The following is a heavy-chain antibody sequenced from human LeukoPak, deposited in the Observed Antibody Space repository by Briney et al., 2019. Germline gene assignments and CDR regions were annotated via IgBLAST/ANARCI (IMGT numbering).Heavy chain of an antibody. CDR2: IKQDGTQN. Sequence: GGSLRLSCVASGFXFSSYWISWVRQAPGKGLEWVANIKQDGTQNYYVDSVKGRFIISRDNAKNSLYLQMNSLRAEETAVYYCARLRPYSSSWYAYYGMDVWGQGTTVTVSS. V-gene: IGHV3-7*04. J-gene: IGHJ6*02. CDR1: GFXFSSYW. D-gene: IGHD6-13*01. CDR3: ARLRPYSSSWYAYYGMDV.